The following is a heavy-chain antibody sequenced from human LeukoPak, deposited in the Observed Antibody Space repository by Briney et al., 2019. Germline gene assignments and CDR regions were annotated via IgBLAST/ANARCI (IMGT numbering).Heavy chain of an antibody. J-gene: IGHJ4*02. V-gene: IGHV3-23*01. Sequence: PGGSLRLSCAASGFTFSSYAMSWVRQAPGKGLEWVSAISGSGGSTYYADSVKGRFTISRDNSKNTLYLQVNSLRAEDTAVYYCAAEYQLLYTFDYWGQGTLVTVSS. CDR2: ISGSGGST. D-gene: IGHD2-2*02. CDR1: GFTFSSYA. CDR3: AAEYQLLYTFDY.